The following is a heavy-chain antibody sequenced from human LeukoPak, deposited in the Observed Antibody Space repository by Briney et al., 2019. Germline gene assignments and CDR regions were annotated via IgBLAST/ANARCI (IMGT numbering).Heavy chain of an antibody. V-gene: IGHV3-15*01. D-gene: IGHD2-15*01. J-gene: IGHJ4*02. CDR1: GFTFSNVR. Sequence: GGSLRLSCAASGFTFSNVRMSWVRQAPGKGLEWVCRIKSKTDGGTTDYAAPVKGRFTISRDDSKNTLYLEMNSLKTEDTAVYYCTREEGLSDYWGQGTLVTVSS. CDR3: TREEGLSDY. CDR2: IKSKTDGGTT.